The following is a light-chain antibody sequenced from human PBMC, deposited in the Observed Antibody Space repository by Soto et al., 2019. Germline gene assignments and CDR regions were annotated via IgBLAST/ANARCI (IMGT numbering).Light chain of an antibody. CDR1: QNIGSF. CDR3: QQGSTTPIT. Sequence: DIQMTQSPSTLPASVGDRVTITCRASQNIGSFLNWYQQKPGEAPRLLVYSAFRIQSGVPSRFNASGSGTDFTLSISSLQPEDFSTYYCQQGSTTPITFGLGTRLEIK. J-gene: IGKJ5*01. V-gene: IGKV1-39*01. CDR2: SAF.